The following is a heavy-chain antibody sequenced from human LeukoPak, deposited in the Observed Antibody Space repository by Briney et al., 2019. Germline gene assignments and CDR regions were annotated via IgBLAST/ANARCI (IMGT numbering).Heavy chain of an antibody. CDR2: IHPNSGDT. D-gene: IGHD3-10*01. Sequence: ASVKVSCKASGYTFTGYYMHWVRQAPGEGLEWMGWIHPNSGDTKYAQKFQGRVTMTRDTSIRTAYMEQNRLRSDDTAAYYCARAHGSGSYRLIDYWGQGTLVTVSS. CDR3: ARAHGSGSYRLIDY. V-gene: IGHV1-2*02. J-gene: IGHJ4*02. CDR1: GYTFTGYY.